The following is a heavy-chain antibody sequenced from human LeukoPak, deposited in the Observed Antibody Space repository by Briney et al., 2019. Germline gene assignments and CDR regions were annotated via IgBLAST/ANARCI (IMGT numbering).Heavy chain of an antibody. V-gene: IGHV3-7*01. CDR1: GFTFSSYW. CDR2: IKQDGSEK. Sequence: PGGSLRLSRAASGFTFSSYWMSWVRQAPGKGLEWVANIKQDGSEKYYVDSVKGRFTISRDNAKNSLYLQMNSLRAEDTAVYYCAREYGDYDGAFDYWGQGTLVTVSS. CDR3: AREYGDYDGAFDY. J-gene: IGHJ4*02. D-gene: IGHD4-17*01.